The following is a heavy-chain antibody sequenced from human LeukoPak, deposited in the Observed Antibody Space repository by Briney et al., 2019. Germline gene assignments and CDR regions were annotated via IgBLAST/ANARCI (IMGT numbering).Heavy chain of an antibody. V-gene: IGHV3-23*01. D-gene: IGHD3-22*01. J-gene: IGHJ2*01. CDR2: ITGSGTDT. Sequence: GGSLRLSCTVSGFTFNTYAMTWVRQAPGKGLEWVSAITGSGTDTFNADSVKGRFTISRDNSNNTLYLQISSLRAEDTAIYYCAKWGAYHFDTSGYPSGYFDLWGRGTLVTVSS. CDR1: GFTFNTYA. CDR3: AKWGAYHFDTSGYPSGYFDL.